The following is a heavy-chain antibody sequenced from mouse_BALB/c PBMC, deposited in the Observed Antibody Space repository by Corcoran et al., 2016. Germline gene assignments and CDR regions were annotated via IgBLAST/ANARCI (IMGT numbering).Heavy chain of an antibody. CDR3: ARGTVHYYGYGFAY. CDR2: INTYTGEP. J-gene: IGHJ3*01. CDR1: GYTFTNYG. D-gene: IGHD1-2*01. V-gene: IGHV9-3-1*01. Sequence: QIQLVQSGPELKKPGETVKISCKASGYTFTNYGMNWVKQAPGKGLKWMGWINTYTGEPTYADDFKGRFAFSLETSASTAYLQINNLKNEDTATYFCARGTVHYYGYGFAYWGQGTLVTVSA.